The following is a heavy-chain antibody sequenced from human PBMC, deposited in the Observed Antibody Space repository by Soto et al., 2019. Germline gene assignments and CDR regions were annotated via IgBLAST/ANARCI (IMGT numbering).Heavy chain of an antibody. CDR3: ERAFNWNDAYFDY. Sequence: EVQLVESGGGLIQPGGSLRLSCAASGLTVSNNYMSWVRQAPGKGLEWVSIIYSGGSTYYADSVTGRFTISRDNSKNTLYLQMDSLRAEDTAVYYCERAFNWNDAYFDYWGQGTLVTVSS. CDR2: IYSGGST. V-gene: IGHV3-53*01. J-gene: IGHJ4*02. CDR1: GLTVSNNY. D-gene: IGHD1-1*01.